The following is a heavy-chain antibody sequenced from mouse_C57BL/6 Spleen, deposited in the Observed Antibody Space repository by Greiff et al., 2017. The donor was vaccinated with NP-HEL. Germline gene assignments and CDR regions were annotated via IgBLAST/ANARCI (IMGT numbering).Heavy chain of an antibody. D-gene: IGHD2-1*01. CDR3: AREGYYGNYVRFAY. CDR2: IYPGDGDT. V-gene: IGHV1-82*01. CDR1: GYAFSSSW. J-gene: IGHJ3*01. Sequence: QVQLKQSGPELVKPGASVKISCKASGYAFSSSWMNWVKQRPGKGLEWIGRIYPGDGDTNYNGKFKGKATLTADKSSSTAYMQLSSLTSEDSAVYFCAREGYYGNYVRFAYWGQGTLVTVSA.